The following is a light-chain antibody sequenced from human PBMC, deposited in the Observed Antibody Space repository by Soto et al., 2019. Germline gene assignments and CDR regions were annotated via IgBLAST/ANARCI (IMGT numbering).Light chain of an antibody. CDR1: QSISSY. CDR3: HQSYSTPEA. CDR2: AAS. V-gene: IGKV1-39*01. J-gene: IGKJ3*01. Sequence: DIQMTQSPSSLSASVGDRVTITCRASQSISSYLNWYQQNPGKDPKLLIYAASSLQSGVPSRFSGSGSGTDFTLTISSLQTEDFAAYYCHQSYSTPEAFGPGTKVDIK.